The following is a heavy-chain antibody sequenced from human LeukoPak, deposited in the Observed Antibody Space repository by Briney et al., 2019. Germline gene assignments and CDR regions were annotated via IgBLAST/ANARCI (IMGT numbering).Heavy chain of an antibody. V-gene: IGHV3-23*01. CDR2: ISDSGGKT. J-gene: IGHJ4*02. D-gene: IGHD3-22*01. CDR3: AKNREVYYDSSGYYYFDY. Sequence: GSLRLSCAASGFTFSSYGMSWVRQAPGKGLEWVSAISDSGGKTSYADFVKGRFTISRDNSKNTLYLQMNSLRAEDTAVYYCAKNREVYYDSSGYYYFDYWGQGTLVTVSS. CDR1: GFTFSSYG.